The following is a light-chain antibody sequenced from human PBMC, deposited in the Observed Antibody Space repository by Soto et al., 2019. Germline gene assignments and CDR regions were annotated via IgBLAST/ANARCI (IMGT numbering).Light chain of an antibody. V-gene: IGKV1-5*03. Sequence: IQRTQSHYTLSGPVGDRLTITCRARQTISSWLASYQQKPVKAPKLLIYKTSTLKSGVPSRFSGSGSGTEFTLTISSLQPDDFATYYCQHYNSYSEAFGQGTKVDI. CDR3: QHYNSYSEA. CDR1: QTISSW. CDR2: KTS. J-gene: IGKJ1*01.